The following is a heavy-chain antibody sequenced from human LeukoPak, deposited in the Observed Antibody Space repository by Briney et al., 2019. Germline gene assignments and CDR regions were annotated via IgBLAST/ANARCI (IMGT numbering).Heavy chain of an antibody. CDR1: GFTFDDYA. D-gene: IGHD6-13*01. CDR3: AKVLKNYSSSRGYFDY. CDR2: ISWNSGSI. V-gene: IGHV3-9*01. Sequence: GGSLRLSCAASGFTFDDYAMHWVRQAPGKGLEWVSGISWNSGSIGYADSVKGRFTISRDNAKNSLYLQMNSPRAEDTALYYCAKVLKNYSSSRGYFDYWGQGTLVTVSS. J-gene: IGHJ4*02.